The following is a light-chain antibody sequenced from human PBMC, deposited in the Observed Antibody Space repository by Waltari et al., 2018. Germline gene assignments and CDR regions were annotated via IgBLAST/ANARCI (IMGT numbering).Light chain of an antibody. Sequence: EIVLTQSPGTLSLSAGDRATLSCRASETVGRYLVWYQQKPGQAPRLLIYDASSRATGIPDRFSGSGSGTDFSLTISRLEPEDFAVYYCQHYVRLPVTFGQGTKVEIK. CDR1: ETVGRY. J-gene: IGKJ1*01. CDR3: QHYVRLPVT. CDR2: DAS. V-gene: IGKV3-20*01.